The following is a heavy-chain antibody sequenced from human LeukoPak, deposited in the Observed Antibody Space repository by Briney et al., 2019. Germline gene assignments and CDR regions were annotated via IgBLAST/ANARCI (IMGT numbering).Heavy chain of an antibody. J-gene: IGHJ4*02. CDR3: ARRQYRSSWYYFDY. D-gene: IGHD6-13*01. CDR1: GFSLSSYR. Sequence: GGSLRLSCAASGFSLSSYRMHWVRQAPGKGLVWVSRINSDGSTTNYADSVKGRFTISRDNAKNTLYLQMNSLRAEDTAVYYCARRQYRSSWYYFDYWGQGTLVTVSS. CDR2: INSDGSTT. V-gene: IGHV3-74*01.